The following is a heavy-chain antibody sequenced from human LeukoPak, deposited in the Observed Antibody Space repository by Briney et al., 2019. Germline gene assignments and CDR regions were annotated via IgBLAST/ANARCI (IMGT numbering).Heavy chain of an antibody. CDR3: AKLVSGYCTSTSCYGPFDY. J-gene: IGHJ4*02. CDR2: ISGSGGDST. CDR1: GFTFSTYA. V-gene: IGHV3-23*01. D-gene: IGHD2-2*01. Sequence: GSLRLSCAASGFTFSTYAMSWVRQAPGKGLEWVSGISGSGGDSTNYADSVKGRFTITYYADSVRGRFTVSRDNSKNTLYLEMNSLRAEDTAVYYCAKLVSGYCTSTSCYGPFDYWGQGTLVTVSS.